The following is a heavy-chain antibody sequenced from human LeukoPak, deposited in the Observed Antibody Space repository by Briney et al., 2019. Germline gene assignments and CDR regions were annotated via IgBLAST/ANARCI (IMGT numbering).Heavy chain of an antibody. CDR1: GFTFSSYS. D-gene: IGHD3-10*01. V-gene: IGHV3-21*01. Sequence: GGSLRLSCAASGFTFSSYSMNWVRQAPGKGLEWVSSISSSSSYIYYADSVKGRFTISRDNAKNSLYLQMNSLRAEDTAVYYCAREDFGSSPGNFGYWGQGTLVTVSS. J-gene: IGHJ4*02. CDR3: AREDFGSSPGNFGY. CDR2: ISSSSSYI.